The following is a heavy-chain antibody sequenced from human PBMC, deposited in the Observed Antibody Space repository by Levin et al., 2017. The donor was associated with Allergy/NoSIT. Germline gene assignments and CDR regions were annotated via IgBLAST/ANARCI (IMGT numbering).Heavy chain of an antibody. CDR3: AREGTPDYDFWSGYYYYGMDV. CDR1: GGSFRGYY. CDR2: INHSGST. Sequence: SQTLSLTCAVYGGSFRGYYWSWIRQPPGKGLEWIGEINHSGSTNYNPSLKSRVTISVDTSKNQFSLKLSSVTAADTAVYYCAREGTPDYDFWSGYYYYGMDVWGQGTTVTVSS. V-gene: IGHV4-34*01. D-gene: IGHD3-3*01. J-gene: IGHJ6*02.